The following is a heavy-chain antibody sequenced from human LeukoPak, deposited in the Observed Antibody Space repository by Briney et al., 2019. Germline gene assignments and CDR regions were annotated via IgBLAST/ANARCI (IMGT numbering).Heavy chain of an antibody. Sequence: PGGSLRLSCAASGFTFSSYEMNWVRQAPGKGLEWLSHISNSGSSIQYADSVKGRFTISRDNAKNSLYLQMNSLRAEDTAVYYCARTSDGPFDYWGQGTLVAVSS. D-gene: IGHD2-15*01. CDR1: GFTFSSYE. CDR3: ARTSDGPFDY. J-gene: IGHJ4*02. CDR2: ISNSGSSI. V-gene: IGHV3-48*03.